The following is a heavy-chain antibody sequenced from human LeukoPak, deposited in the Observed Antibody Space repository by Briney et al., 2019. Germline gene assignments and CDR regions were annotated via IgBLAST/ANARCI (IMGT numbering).Heavy chain of an antibody. CDR2: IKQDGSEK. Sequence: GGSLRLSCAASGFTFSSYWMSWVRQAPGKGLEWVANIKQDGSEKYYVNSVKGRFTISRDNAKNSLYLQMNSLRAEDTAVYYCASPGGYSSSWPFDYWGQGTLVTVSS. J-gene: IGHJ4*02. D-gene: IGHD6-13*01. V-gene: IGHV3-7*01. CDR1: GFTFSSYW. CDR3: ASPGGYSSSWPFDY.